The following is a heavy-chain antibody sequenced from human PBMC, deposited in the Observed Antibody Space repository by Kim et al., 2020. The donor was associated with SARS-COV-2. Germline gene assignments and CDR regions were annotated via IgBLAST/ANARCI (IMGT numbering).Heavy chain of an antibody. CDR1: GFTFSSYG. V-gene: IGHV3-30*18. CDR3: AKDHLHSSGFDY. Sequence: GGSLRLSCAASGFTFSSYGMHWVRQAPGKGLEWVAVISYDGSNKYYADSVKGRFTISRDNSKNTLYLQMNSLRAEDTAVYYCAKDHLHSSGFDYWGQGTLVTVSS. CDR2: ISYDGSNK. D-gene: IGHD3-22*01. J-gene: IGHJ4*02.